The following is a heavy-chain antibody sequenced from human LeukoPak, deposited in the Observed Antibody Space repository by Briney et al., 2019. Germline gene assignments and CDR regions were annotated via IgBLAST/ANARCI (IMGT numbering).Heavy chain of an antibody. CDR3: ARDLAWVPAAGGMDV. CDR2: INPNSGGT. Sequence: ASVKVSCKASGYTFTGYYMHWVRQAPGQGLEWMGWINPNSGGTNYAQKFQGRVTMTRDTSISTAYMELSRLRSDDTAVYYCARDLAWVPAAGGMDVWGKGTTVTVSS. D-gene: IGHD6-13*01. CDR1: GYTFTGYY. J-gene: IGHJ6*04. V-gene: IGHV1-2*02.